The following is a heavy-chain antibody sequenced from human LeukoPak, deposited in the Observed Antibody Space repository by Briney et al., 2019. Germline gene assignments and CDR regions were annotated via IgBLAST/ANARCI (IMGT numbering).Heavy chain of an antibody. D-gene: IGHD4-11*01. CDR1: GGSISSGGYY. CDR3: ARADYRRDNYYYMDV. Sequence: PSETLSLTCTVSGGSISSGGYYWSWIRQPPGKGLEWIGYIHHSGSTQNNPSLKSRVTISVDWSKNQFSLKLSSVTAADTAVYYCARADYRRDNYYYMDVWGKGTTVTVSS. CDR2: IHHSGST. V-gene: IGHV4-30-2*01. J-gene: IGHJ6*03.